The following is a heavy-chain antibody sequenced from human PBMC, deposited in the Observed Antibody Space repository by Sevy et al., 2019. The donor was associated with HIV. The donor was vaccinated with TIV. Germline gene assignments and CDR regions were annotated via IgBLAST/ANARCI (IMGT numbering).Heavy chain of an antibody. Sequence: GGSLRLSCAASGFSFSSYGMHWVRQAPGKGLEWMSYIQYDGSNKDYADSVKGRFTISRDNSKNTLYLQMNGLRVEDTAVLYCVKEGGGEGGDHWGQGTLVTVSS. CDR3: VKEGGGEGGDH. J-gene: IGHJ4*02. CDR1: GFSFSSYG. CDR2: IQYDGSNK. V-gene: IGHV3-30*02. D-gene: IGHD2-21*01.